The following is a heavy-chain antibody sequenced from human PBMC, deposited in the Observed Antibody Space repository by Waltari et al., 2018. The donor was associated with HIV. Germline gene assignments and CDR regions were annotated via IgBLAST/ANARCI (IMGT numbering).Heavy chain of an antibody. J-gene: IGHJ6*02. CDR2: INAGNGNT. CDR1: GYTFTSYA. CDR3: ASGMVRGASFYYYYGMDV. D-gene: IGHD3-10*01. Sequence: QVQLVQSGAEVKKPGASVKVSCKASGYTFTSYAMHWVRQAPGQRLEWMGWINAGNGNTKYSQKFQGRVTITRDTSASTAYMELSSLRSEDTAVYYCASGMVRGASFYYYYGMDVWGQGTTVTVSS. V-gene: IGHV1-3*01.